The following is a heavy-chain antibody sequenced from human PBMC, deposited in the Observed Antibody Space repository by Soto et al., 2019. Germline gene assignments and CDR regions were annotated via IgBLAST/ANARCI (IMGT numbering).Heavy chain of an antibody. J-gene: IGHJ5*02. V-gene: IGHV1-69*01. D-gene: IGHD4-17*01. CDR2: IIPIFGTA. CDR1: GGTFSSYA. CDR3: AGDYGGNSAARNWFDP. Sequence: QVQLVQSGAEVKKPGSSVKVSCKASGGTFSSYAISWVRQAPGQGLEWMGGIIPIFGTANYAQKFQGRVKITADESKSTAYKELSSLRSEDTAVYYCAGDYGGNSAARNWFDPWGQGTLVTVSS.